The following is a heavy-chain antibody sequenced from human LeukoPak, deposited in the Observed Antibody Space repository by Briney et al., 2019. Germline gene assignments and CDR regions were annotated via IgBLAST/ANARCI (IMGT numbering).Heavy chain of an antibody. D-gene: IGHD6-19*01. V-gene: IGHV3-11*01. CDR1: GFLFSDYY. CDR2: ITTNGAST. Sequence: GGSLRLSCAASGFLFSDYYMTWIRQAPGKGLEWISYITTNGASTYYASSVKGRFTISRDNAQNSLFLQMNSLRVDDTAIYYCARVGLDNTGWRISWFDPWGQGTLVTVSS. J-gene: IGHJ5*02. CDR3: ARVGLDNTGWRISWFDP.